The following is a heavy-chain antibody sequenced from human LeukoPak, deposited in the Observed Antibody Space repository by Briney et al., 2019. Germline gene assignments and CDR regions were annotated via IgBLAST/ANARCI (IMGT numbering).Heavy chain of an antibody. CDR2: IYHSGST. Sequence: SETLSLTCAVSGGSISSSNWWSWVRQPPGKGLEWIGEIYHSGSTNYNPSLKSRVTISVDTSKNQFSLKLSSATAADTAVYYCAREYYDFWSGSLRFDYWGQGTLVTVSS. CDR3: AREYYDFWSGSLRFDY. J-gene: IGHJ4*02. D-gene: IGHD3-3*01. CDR1: GGSISSSNW. V-gene: IGHV4-4*02.